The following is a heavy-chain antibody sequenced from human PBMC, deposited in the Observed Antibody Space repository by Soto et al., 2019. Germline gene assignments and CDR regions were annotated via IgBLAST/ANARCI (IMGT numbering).Heavy chain of an antibody. Sequence: GGSLRLSCAASGFTFSNFWIHWVRQVPGKGLVWVSRIKGDGTKTDYADSVKGRFTISRDNVKNTLFLQMNSLRADDTAVYYCARGLSGYYGFDSWGQGTLVTVSS. D-gene: IGHD5-12*01. CDR3: ARGLSGYYGFDS. CDR2: IKGDGTKT. J-gene: IGHJ4*02. V-gene: IGHV3-74*01. CDR1: GFTFSNFW.